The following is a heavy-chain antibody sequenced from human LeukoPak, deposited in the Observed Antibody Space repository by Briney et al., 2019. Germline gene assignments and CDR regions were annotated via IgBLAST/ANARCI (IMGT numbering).Heavy chain of an antibody. V-gene: IGHV1-2*02. CDR1: GYTFTGYY. CDR2: INPNSGGT. J-gene: IGHJ5*02. CDR3: ARDPPHYYDSSAVPFDP. D-gene: IGHD3-22*01. Sequence: ASVKVSCKASGYTFTGYYMHWVRQAPGQGLEWMGWINPNSGGTNYAQKFQGRVTMTRDTSTSTVYMELSSLRSEDTAVYYCARDPPHYYDSSAVPFDPWGQGTLVTVSS.